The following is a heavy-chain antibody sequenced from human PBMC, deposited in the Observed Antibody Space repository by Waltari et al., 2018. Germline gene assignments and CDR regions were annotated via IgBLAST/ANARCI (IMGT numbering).Heavy chain of an antibody. V-gene: IGHV1-2*02. J-gene: IGHJ4*02. Sequence: QVQLVQSGAAVKEPGASVKVSCKASGYTFTGTFQPWVRQAPGQGLEWMGCINPKNGDTNYAQKFQGSVTMTRDTSIGTAYMELGTLTTDDTAIYYCARENCGGDCLSTWGQGTLVTVSS. CDR1: GYTFTGTF. D-gene: IGHD2-21*02. CDR2: INPKNGDT. CDR3: ARENCGGDCLST.